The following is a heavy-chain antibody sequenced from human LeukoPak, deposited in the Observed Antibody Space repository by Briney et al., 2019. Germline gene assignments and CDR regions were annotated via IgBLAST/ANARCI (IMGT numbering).Heavy chain of an antibody. J-gene: IGHJ6*04. CDR2: ISSSGSTI. Sequence: GGSLRVSCAASGFTFSSYEMNWVRQAPGKGLEWVSYISSSGSTIYYADSVKGRFTISRGNAKNSLYLQMNSLRAEDTAVYYCAELGITMIGGVWGKGTTVTISS. V-gene: IGHV3-48*03. D-gene: IGHD3-10*02. CDR3: AELGITMIGGV. CDR1: GFTFSSYE.